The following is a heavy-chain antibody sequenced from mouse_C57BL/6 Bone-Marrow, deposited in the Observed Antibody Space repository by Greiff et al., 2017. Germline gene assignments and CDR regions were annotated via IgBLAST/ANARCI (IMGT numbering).Heavy chain of an antibody. D-gene: IGHD2-3*01. CDR1: GYTFTSYW. CDR2: IYPSDSAT. J-gene: IGHJ2*01. CDR3: ARFYDGYYDYFDY. V-gene: IGHV1-61*01. Sequence: VQLQQPGAELVRPGSSVKLSCKASGYTFTSYWMDWVKQRPGQGLEWIGNIYPSDSATHYNQKFKDKATLTVDKSSSTAYMQLSSLTSEDSAVYYCARFYDGYYDYFDYWGRGTTLTVSS.